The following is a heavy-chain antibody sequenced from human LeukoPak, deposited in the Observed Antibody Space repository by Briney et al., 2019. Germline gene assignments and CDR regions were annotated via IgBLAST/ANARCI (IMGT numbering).Heavy chain of an antibody. CDR3: ARDGGVSSGDYYDSSGYYPIAYYFDY. V-gene: IGHV3-30*04. CDR1: GFTFSSYA. J-gene: IGHJ4*02. CDR2: ISYDGSNK. Sequence: PGRSLRLSCAASGFTFSSYAMHWVRQAPGKGLEGVAVISYDGSNKYYADSVKGRLTISRDNSKNTLYLQMNSLRAEDTAVYYCARDGGVSSGDYYDSSGYYPIAYYFDYWGQGTLVTVSS. D-gene: IGHD3-22*01.